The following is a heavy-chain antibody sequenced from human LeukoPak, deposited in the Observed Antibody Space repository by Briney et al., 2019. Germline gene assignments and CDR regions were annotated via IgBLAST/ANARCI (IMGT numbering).Heavy chain of an antibody. Sequence: PSETLSLTCNVSGASVSSGSYYWSWIRQPPGKGLEWIGYIYYSGSTNYNPSLKSRVTISVDTSKNQFSLKLSSVTAADTAVYYCARARDCSGGSCYSRYFDYWGQGTLVTVSS. J-gene: IGHJ4*02. V-gene: IGHV4-61*01. CDR3: ARARDCSGGSCYSRYFDY. CDR2: IYYSGST. CDR1: GASVSSGSYY. D-gene: IGHD2-15*01.